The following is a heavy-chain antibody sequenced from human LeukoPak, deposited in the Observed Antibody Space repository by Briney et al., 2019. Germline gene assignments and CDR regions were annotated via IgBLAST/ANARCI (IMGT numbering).Heavy chain of an antibody. CDR2: AYHSGST. Sequence: PSETLSLTCAVSGYAISSGYCWGWIRQPPGKGLEWIGSAYHSGSTDYNPSLKSRVTISVDTSKNQFSLKVSSVTAADTAVYYCARDPGGYWGQGTLVTVSS. J-gene: IGHJ4*02. V-gene: IGHV4-38-2*02. CDR3: ARDPGGY. CDR1: GYAISSGYC.